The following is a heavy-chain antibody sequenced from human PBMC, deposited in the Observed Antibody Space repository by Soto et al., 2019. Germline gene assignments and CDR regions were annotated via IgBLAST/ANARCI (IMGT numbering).Heavy chain of an antibody. CDR3: ARCGYYAYYFDY. V-gene: IGHV1-69*01. Sequence: QVQLVQSGAEVKKPGSSVKVSCKASGGTFSSYAISWVRHAPGHGLEWMGGIIPIFGTATYAQKFQGSVTITADESTSTAYMELSSLRSEDTAVYYCARCGYYAYYFDYWGQGTLVTVSS. CDR1: GGTFSSYA. CDR2: IIPIFGTA. D-gene: IGHD3-22*01. J-gene: IGHJ4*02.